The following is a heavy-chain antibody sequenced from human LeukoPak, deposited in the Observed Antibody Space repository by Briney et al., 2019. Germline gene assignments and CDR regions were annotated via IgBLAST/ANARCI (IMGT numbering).Heavy chain of an antibody. J-gene: IGHJ5*02. CDR3: ARVLGEDGYNSLSLLS. V-gene: IGHV3-11*06. CDR1: GFTFSDYY. CDR2: INNRSSHT. D-gene: IGHD5-24*01. Sequence: PGGSLRLSCAASGFTFSDYYMSWVRQAPGKGLEWVAYINNRSSHTNYADPVKGRFTISRGNAKNSMYLQMHSLRVADTAVYYCARVLGEDGYNSLSLLSWGQGTLVTVSS.